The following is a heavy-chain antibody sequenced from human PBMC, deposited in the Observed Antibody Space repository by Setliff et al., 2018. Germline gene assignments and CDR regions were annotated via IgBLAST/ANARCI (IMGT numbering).Heavy chain of an antibody. Sequence: GASVKVSCKASGFTFKTYSFSWIRQAPGQGLEWVGWISGYNGNTIYAQNFTGRFVFSLDTSVSTAYLQINSLEAEDSAVYYCGRASRFGTIVYRGDYYMDVWGKGATVTVSS. D-gene: IGHD3-10*01. CDR2: ISGYNGNT. J-gene: IGHJ6*03. CDR3: GRASRFGTIVYRGDYYMDV. CDR1: GFTFKTYS. V-gene: IGHV7-4-1*02.